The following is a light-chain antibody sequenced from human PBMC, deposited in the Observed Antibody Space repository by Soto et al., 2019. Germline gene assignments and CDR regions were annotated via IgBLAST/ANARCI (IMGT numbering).Light chain of an antibody. J-gene: IGKJ1*01. CDR1: QSISSSD. CDR3: QQRSKWRT. V-gene: IGKV3D-20*02. CDR2: DAS. Sequence: ENELTQSPGTLSLSPGERATLSCRASQSISSSDLAWYQQKPGQAPRRRIYDASKRATGIPARFSDSGFGTDYTLTISSLEPEDFAVYYCQQRSKWRTVGQGTKVDIK.